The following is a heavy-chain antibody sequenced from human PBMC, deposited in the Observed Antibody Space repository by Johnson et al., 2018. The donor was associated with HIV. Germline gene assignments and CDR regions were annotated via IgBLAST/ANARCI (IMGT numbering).Heavy chain of an antibody. D-gene: IGHD1-26*01. CDR3: AREERTGVGDAFDT. CDR2: ISYDGSNK. J-gene: IGHJ3*02. Sequence: QVQLVESGGGLVQPGGSLRLSCAASGFTVSSYAMHWVRQAPGKGLEWVAVISYDGSNKYYAESVKGRFTISRDNSKNTLYLQMNSLRAEDTAVYYCAREERTGVGDAFDTWGQGTMVIVSS. V-gene: IGHV3-30-3*01. CDR1: GFTVSSYA.